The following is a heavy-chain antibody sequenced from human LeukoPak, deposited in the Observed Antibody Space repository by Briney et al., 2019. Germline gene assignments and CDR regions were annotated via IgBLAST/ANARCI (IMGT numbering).Heavy chain of an antibody. CDR1: GGTFSSYA. J-gene: IGHJ4*02. CDR3: ARLVGATTGFDY. CDR2: IIPILGIA. Sequence: GAPVKVSSTASGGTFSSYAIRWVRQAPGQGLEWMGRIIPILGIANYAQKFQGRVTITADKSTSTAYMELSSLRSEDTAVYYCARLVGATTGFDYWGQGAMATPSS. V-gene: IGHV1-69*04. D-gene: IGHD1-26*01.